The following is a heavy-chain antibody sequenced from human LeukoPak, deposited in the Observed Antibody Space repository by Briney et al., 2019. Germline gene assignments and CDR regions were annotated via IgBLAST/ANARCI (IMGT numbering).Heavy chain of an antibody. CDR3: ARGAGYNYPYYLDY. Sequence: GGSLRLSCAASGFTFSSYGMHWVRQAPGKGLEWVAVIWYDGSNKYYADSVKGRFTISRDNSKNTLYLQMNSLRAEDTAVYYCARGAGYNYPYYLDYWGQGTLVTVSS. CDR2: IWYDGSNK. CDR1: GFTFSSYG. D-gene: IGHD5-24*01. J-gene: IGHJ4*02. V-gene: IGHV3-33*01.